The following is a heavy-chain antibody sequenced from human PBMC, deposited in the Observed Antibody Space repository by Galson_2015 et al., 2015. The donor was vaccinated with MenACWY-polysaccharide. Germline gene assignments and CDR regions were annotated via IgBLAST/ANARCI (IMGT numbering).Heavy chain of an antibody. CDR2: ISSSSSYI. CDR1: GFTFSSYS. J-gene: IGHJ6*02. D-gene: IGHD1-14*01. V-gene: IGHV3-21*01. CDR3: ARGTESSYYYYGMDV. Sequence: SLRLSCAASGFTFSSYSMNWVRQAPGKGLEWVSSISSSSSYIYYADSVKGRFTISRDNAKNSLYLQMNSLRAEDTAVYYCARGTESSYYYYGMDVWGQGTTVTVSS.